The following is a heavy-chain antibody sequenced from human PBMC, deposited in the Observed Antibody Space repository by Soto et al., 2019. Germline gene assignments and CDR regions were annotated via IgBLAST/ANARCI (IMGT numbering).Heavy chain of an antibody. J-gene: IGHJ4*02. Sequence: EVQLVESGGGLVKPGGSLRLSCAASGFTFSNAWMSWVRQAPGKGLEWVGRIKSKTDGGTTDYAAPVKGRFTISRDDSKNTLYLQMNSLKTEDTAVYYCTTDSGHCSGGSCYLNSLSPIDYWGQGTLVTVSS. CDR2: IKSKTDGGTT. CDR3: TTDSGHCSGGSCYLNSLSPIDY. D-gene: IGHD2-15*01. CDR1: GFTFSNAW. V-gene: IGHV3-15*01.